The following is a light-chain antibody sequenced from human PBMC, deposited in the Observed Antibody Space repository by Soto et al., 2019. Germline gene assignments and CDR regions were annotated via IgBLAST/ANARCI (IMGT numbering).Light chain of an antibody. V-gene: IGKV3-15*01. J-gene: IGKJ2*01. CDR3: QQYHNWPPIT. Sequence: ETVMTQSPATLSVSPGERATLSCSARQGVSSNLAWYQQKPGHAPRLLIYSASTRATGIPARFSGSGSGTEFTLTISSLQYEDFAVYYCQQYHNWPPITFGQGTKLEIK. CDR1: QGVSSN. CDR2: SAS.